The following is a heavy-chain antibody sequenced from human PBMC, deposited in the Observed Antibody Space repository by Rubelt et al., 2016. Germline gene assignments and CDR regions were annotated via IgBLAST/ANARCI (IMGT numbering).Heavy chain of an antibody. CDR3: ARVRRGVAAGSWFDP. CDR1: GFTFSSYG. D-gene: IGHD6-13*01. CDR2: ISYDGSNK. Sequence: QVQLVESGGGVVQPGRSLRLSRAASGFTFSSYGMHWVRQAPGKGLEWVAVISYDGSNKYYADSVKGRFTISIDNSINSLYLQMNSLRAEDTAVDYCARVRRGVAAGSWFDPWGQGTLVSVSS. V-gene: IGHV3-30*03. J-gene: IGHJ5*02.